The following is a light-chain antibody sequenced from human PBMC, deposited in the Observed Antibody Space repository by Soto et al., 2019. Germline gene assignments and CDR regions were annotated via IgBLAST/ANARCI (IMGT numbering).Light chain of an antibody. J-gene: IGLJ1*01. V-gene: IGLV2-8*01. CDR1: RSDVGVYNY. CDR2: EVS. Sequence: SVMTEPPSASGARGQRVTISCTGTRSDVGVYNYVSWYQQHPGKAPKLMIYEVSKRPSGVPDRFSGSKSGNTASLTVSGLQAEDEADYYCSSYAGSNNFVFGTGTKVTVL. CDR3: SSYAGSNNFV.